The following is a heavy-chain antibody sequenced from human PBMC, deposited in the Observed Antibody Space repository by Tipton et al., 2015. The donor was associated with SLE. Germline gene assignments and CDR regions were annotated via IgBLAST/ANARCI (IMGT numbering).Heavy chain of an antibody. J-gene: IGHJ4*02. CDR1: GYTFTVYY. V-gene: IGHV1-2*02. CDR2: INPNNGDT. CDR3: ARDRGYSKIHSFDY. Sequence: QLVQSGAEVKKSGASVKVSCTASGYTFTVYYLQWVRQAPGQGLEWVGWINPNNGDTYYAQNFQGRVTMTRDTAISTAYMELRRLRSDDTAVYYCARDRGYSKIHSFDYWGQGTLVTVSS. D-gene: IGHD4-11*01.